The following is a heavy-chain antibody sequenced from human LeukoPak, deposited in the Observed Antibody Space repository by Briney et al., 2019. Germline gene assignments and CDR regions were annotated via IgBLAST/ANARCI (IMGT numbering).Heavy chain of an antibody. D-gene: IGHD2-15*01. V-gene: IGHV3-21*01. CDR3: ARHYCSGGSCYSGGWFDP. J-gene: IGHJ5*02. CDR1: GFTFSSYG. Sequence: GGSLRLSCAASGFTFSSYGMHWVRQAPGKGLEWVSSISSSSSYIYYADSVKGRFTISRDNAKNSLYLQMNSLRAEDTAVYYCARHYCSGGSCYSGGWFDPWGQGTLVTVSS. CDR2: ISSSSSYI.